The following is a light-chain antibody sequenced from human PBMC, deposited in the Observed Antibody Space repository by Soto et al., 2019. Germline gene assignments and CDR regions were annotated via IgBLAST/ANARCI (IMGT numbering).Light chain of an antibody. V-gene: IGLV1-40*01. CDR2: ANT. CDR3: QSYDNSPSDSVI. J-gene: IGLJ2*01. Sequence: QSVLTQPPSVSGAPGQTVTISCTGSSSNIGAGYDVHWYQQLPGTAPKLLIYANTKRPSGVPDRFSGSRSGTSASLAITGLQAEDEADYYCQSYDNSPSDSVIFGGGTKLTVL. CDR1: SSNIGAGYD.